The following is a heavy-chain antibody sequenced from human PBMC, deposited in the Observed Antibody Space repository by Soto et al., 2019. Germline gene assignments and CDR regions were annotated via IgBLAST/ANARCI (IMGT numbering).Heavy chain of an antibody. D-gene: IGHD1-7*01. CDR1: AFTFSSYA. CDR2: ISGRGGST. V-gene: IGHV3-23*01. J-gene: IGHJ5*02. Sequence: PGGSLRLSCSPSAFTFSSYAMSGVRQAPGKGLGWVAAISGRGGSTYYADSVKGRFTISRDHSKNTLYLQMNSLRAEDTAVYYCAKDPRPYNWNSRSKDWFDPWGQGTLVTVSS. CDR3: AKDPRPYNWNSRSKDWFDP.